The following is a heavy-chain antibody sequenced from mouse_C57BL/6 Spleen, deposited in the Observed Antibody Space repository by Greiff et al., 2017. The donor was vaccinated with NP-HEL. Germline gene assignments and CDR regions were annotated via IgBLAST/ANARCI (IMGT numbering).Heavy chain of an antibody. V-gene: IGHV5-17*01. Sequence: EVKLVESGGGLVKPGGSLKLSCAASGFTFSDYGMHWVRQAPEKGLEWVAYISSGSSTIYYADTVKGRFTISRDNAKNTLFLQMTSLRSEDTAMYYCARDKFYCGSSYWYCDVWGTGTTVTVSS. CDR3: ARDKFYCGSSYWYCDV. CDR1: GFTFSDYG. CDR2: ISSGSSTI. D-gene: IGHD1-1*01. J-gene: IGHJ1*03.